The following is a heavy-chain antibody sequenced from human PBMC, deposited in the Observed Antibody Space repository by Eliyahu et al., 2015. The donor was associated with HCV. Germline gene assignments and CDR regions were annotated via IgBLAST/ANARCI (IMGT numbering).Heavy chain of an antibody. J-gene: IGHJ6*02. V-gene: IGHV3-15*01. CDR3: TTEGIVVVPAANRYYYYYGMDV. CDR2: IKSKTDGGTT. D-gene: IGHD2-2*01. Sequence: VRQAPGKGLEWVGRIKSKTDGGTTDYAAPVKGRFTISRDDSKNTLYLQMNSLKTEDTAVYYCTTEGIVVVPAANRYYYYYGMDVWGQGTTVTVSS.